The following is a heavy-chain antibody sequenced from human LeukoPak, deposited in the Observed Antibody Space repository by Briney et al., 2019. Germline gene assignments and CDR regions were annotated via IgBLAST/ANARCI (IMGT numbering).Heavy chain of an antibody. V-gene: IGHV3-11*01. J-gene: IGHJ4*02. CDR3: AMARGYSGYDIIDY. CDR1: GFTFSDYY. Sequence: GGSLRLSCAASGFTFSDYYMSWIRQAPGKGLEWVPYISSSGSTIYYADSVKGRFTISRDNAKNSLYLQMNSLRAEDTAVYYCAMARGYSGYDIIDYWGQGTLVTVSS. D-gene: IGHD5-12*01. CDR2: ISSSGSTI.